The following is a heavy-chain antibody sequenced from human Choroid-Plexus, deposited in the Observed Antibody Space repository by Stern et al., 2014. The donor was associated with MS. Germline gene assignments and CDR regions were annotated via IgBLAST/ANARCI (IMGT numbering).Heavy chain of an antibody. V-gene: IGHV3-30*18. CDR3: AKDRQWSTYFFDY. CDR2: ISYDGSDT. CDR1: GFTFSNFG. Sequence: VQLVESGGGVAQPGRPLILSCAASGFTFSNFGMHWVRQAPGKGLEWVALISYDGSDTYYADSVKGPSPIFRDNSKNTLYMHMNSLRAEDTAVYYCAKDRQWSTYFFDYWGQGSLVTVSS. D-gene: IGHD2-15*01. J-gene: IGHJ4*02.